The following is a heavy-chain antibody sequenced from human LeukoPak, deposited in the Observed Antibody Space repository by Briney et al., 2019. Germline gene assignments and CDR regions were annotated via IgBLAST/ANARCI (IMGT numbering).Heavy chain of an antibody. V-gene: IGHV4-4*08. CDR3: ARGDYYASGTLDY. CDR1: GFTFNSYW. CDR2: IYTNGNT. Sequence: GSLRLSCAASGFTFNSYWMSWVRQAPGKGLEWIGRIYTNGNTNYNPSLKSRVTISIDTSKNQFSLRLNSVTAADTAVYYCARGDYYASGTLDYWGQGTLVSVSS. D-gene: IGHD3-10*01. J-gene: IGHJ4*02.